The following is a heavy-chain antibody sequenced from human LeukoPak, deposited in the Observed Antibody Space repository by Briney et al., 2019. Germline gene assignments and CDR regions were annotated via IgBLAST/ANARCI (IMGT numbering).Heavy chain of an antibody. V-gene: IGHV4-30-2*01. CDR3: ARVTTVTTFDY. CDR1: GDSISSGGYS. Sequence: SQTLSLTCAVSGDSISSGGYSWSWIRQPPGKGLEWIGYIYHSGTTYYNPSLKNRVTISVDRSKNQFSLKLSSVTAADTAVYYCARVTTVTTFDYWGQGTLVTVSS. CDR2: IYHSGTT. J-gene: IGHJ4*02. D-gene: IGHD4-17*01.